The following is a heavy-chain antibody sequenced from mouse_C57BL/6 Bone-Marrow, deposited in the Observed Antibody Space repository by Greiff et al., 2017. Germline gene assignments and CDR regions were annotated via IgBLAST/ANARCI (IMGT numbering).Heavy chain of an antibody. CDR2: IYPSDSET. Sequence: QVQLQQSGAELVRPGSSVKLSCKASGYTFTSYWMDWVKQRPGQGLEWIGNIYPSDSETHYNQKFKDKATLTVDKSSSTAYMQLSSLTSEDSAVYYCARSPHPWYFDVWGTGTTVTVSS. V-gene: IGHV1-61*01. J-gene: IGHJ1*03. CDR3: ARSPHPWYFDV. CDR1: GYTFTSYW.